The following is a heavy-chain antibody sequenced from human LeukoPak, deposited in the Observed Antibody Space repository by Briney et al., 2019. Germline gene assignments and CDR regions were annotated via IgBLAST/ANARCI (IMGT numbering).Heavy chain of an antibody. Sequence: SETLSLTCTVSGGSISGGYWSWIRQPPGRGLEWIGYVYTSGSTNYNPSLKSRVTISVDTSKSQFALKLSSATAADTAVYYCAKSYFDYSTYYSYYFNLWGQGALVTVSS. V-gene: IGHV4-4*09. CDR1: GGSISGGY. J-gene: IGHJ4*02. CDR2: VYTSGST. D-gene: IGHD4-11*01. CDR3: AKSYFDYSTYYSYYFNL.